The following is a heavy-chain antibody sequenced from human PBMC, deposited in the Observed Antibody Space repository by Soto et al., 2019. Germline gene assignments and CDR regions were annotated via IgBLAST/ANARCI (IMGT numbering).Heavy chain of an antibody. Sequence: GGSLRLSCAASGFTFSSYAMSWVRQAPGKGLEWVSAISGSGGSTYYADSVKGRFTISRDNSKNTLYLQMNSLRAEDTAVYYCARQTYYYDSSGYYPYDWGQGTRVTFSS. CDR1: GFTFSSYA. CDR2: ISGSGGST. CDR3: ARQTYYYDSSGYYPYD. D-gene: IGHD3-22*01. J-gene: IGHJ4*02. V-gene: IGHV3-23*01.